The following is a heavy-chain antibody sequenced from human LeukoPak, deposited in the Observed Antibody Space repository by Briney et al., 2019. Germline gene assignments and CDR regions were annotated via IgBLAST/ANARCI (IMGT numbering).Heavy chain of an antibody. CDR1: GFTFSSYS. J-gene: IGHJ4*02. CDR2: ISSSSSYI. D-gene: IGHD4-17*01. CDR3: ASSYYGDYGVWGY. V-gene: IGHV3-21*01. Sequence: GGSLRLSCAASGFTFSSYSMNWVRQAPGKGLEWVSSISSSSSYIYYADSVKGRFTISRDNAKNSLYLQMNSLRAEDTAVYYCASSYYGDYGVWGYWGQGTLVTVSS.